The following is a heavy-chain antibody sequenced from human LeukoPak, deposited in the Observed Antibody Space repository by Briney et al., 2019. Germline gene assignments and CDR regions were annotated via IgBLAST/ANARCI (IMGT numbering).Heavy chain of an antibody. CDR3: ARDCSGGSCFGDY. CDR1: GFTFSSYN. CDR2: ISSSSNYI. V-gene: IGHV3-21*01. J-gene: IGHJ4*02. Sequence: GGSLRLSCAASGFTFSSYNMNWVRQAPGKGLEWVSSISSSSNYIYYADSVKGRFTISRDNAKNSLHLHMNSLRVEDTAVYYCARDCSGGSCFGDYWGQGTLVTVSS. D-gene: IGHD2-15*01.